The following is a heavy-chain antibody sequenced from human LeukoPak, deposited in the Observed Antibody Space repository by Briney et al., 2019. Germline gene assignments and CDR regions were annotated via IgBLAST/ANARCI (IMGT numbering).Heavy chain of an antibody. CDR3: ARGAMAAAGLNWFDP. J-gene: IGHJ5*02. V-gene: IGHV4-59*08. D-gene: IGHD6-13*01. CDR2: IYYSGST. CDR1: GGSISSYY. Sequence: LETLSLTCTVSGGSISSYYWSWIRQPPGKGLEWIGYIYYSGSTNYNPSLKSRVTISVDTSKNQFSLKLSSVTAADTAVYYCARGAMAAAGLNWFDPWGQGTLVTVSS.